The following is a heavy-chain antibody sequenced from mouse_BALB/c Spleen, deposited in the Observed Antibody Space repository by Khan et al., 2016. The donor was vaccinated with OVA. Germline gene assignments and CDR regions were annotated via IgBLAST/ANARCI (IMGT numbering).Heavy chain of an antibody. J-gene: IGHJ3*01. CDR1: VLSLSNYG. Sequence: QVQLKQSGPGLVAPSQSLSITCTVSVLSLSNYGVSWVRQPPGKGLEWLGVIWGDGNTNYHSVFKNRLSISTENTKSQVFLKLNSLQTDDTAKYSWDISYYGYDWFTYWGQGTLVTVSA. V-gene: IGHV2-3*01. CDR2: IWGDGNT. D-gene: IGHD1-2*01. CDR3: DISYYGYDWFTY.